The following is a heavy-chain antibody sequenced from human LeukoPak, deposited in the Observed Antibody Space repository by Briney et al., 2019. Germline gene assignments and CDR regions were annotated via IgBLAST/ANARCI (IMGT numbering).Heavy chain of an antibody. J-gene: IGHJ4*02. CDR1: GFTFSNSW. V-gene: IGHV3-15*01. D-gene: IGHD4-23*01. CDR3: ATDLTPDFHF. Sequence: GGSLRLSCAAPGFTFSNSWMSWVRQAPGKGLEWVGRIKSKTDGGTTDYAAPVKGRVTISRDDSKNTLYLQMNSLKTEDTAVYYCATDLTPDFHFWGQASLVTVSS. CDR2: IKSKTDGGTT.